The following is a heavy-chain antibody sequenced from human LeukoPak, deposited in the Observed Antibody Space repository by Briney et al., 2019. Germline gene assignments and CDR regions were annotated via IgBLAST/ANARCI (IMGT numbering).Heavy chain of an antibody. J-gene: IGHJ4*02. CDR1: GGPLCCYY. D-gene: IGHD3-9*01. CDR2: IFYGGST. CDR3: ARRYFDWSTFDY. V-gene: IGHV4-59*08. Sequence: SETLSLTCTGSGGPLCCYYWSWIRQPPGKGLECIGDIFYGGSTNYNPSLKSRVTISVDTSKNQFSLKLSSVTAADTAVYYCARRYFDWSTFDYWGQGTLVTVSS.